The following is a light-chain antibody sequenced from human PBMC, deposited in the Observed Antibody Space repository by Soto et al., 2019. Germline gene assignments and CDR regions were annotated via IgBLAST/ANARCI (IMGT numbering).Light chain of an antibody. J-gene: IGKJ1*01. CDR3: QQYSSPPQT. V-gene: IGKV3-20*01. Sequence: EIVLTRSPGTLSLSPADRATLSCRASETVTGKYLAWYQQKVGQAARLLVFAASNRPTGIPDRFSGSGSGTDFTLPISRLEPEDFVMYFCQQYSSPPQTFGQGTKVEIK. CDR1: ETVTGKY. CDR2: AAS.